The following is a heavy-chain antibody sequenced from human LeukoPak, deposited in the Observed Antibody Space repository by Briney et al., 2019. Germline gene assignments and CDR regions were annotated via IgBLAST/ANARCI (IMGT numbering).Heavy chain of an antibody. V-gene: IGHV3-23*01. J-gene: IGHJ4*02. CDR2: ISGSDGST. CDR3: AKGYCGSTNCYGDY. Sequence: PGGSLRLSCAASGFTFSTYAMSWVRQAPGKGLEWVSGISGSDGSTYYADSVKGRFTISRDNPKNTLYLQMNSPRAEDTAVYYCAKGYCGSTNCYGDYWGQGTLVTVSS. CDR1: GFTFSTYA. D-gene: IGHD2-2*01.